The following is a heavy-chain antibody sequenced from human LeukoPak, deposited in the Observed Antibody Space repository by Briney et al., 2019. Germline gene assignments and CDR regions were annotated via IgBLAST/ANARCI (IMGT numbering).Heavy chain of an antibody. Sequence: GGSLRLSCAASGFTFSSYAMSWVRQAPGKGLEWVSAISGSGGSTYYADSVKGRFTISRDNSKNTLYLQMNSLRAEDTAVYYCARAGYSSSWYAQENDYWGQGTLVTVSS. CDR1: GFTFSSYA. CDR3: ARAGYSSSWYAQENDY. J-gene: IGHJ4*02. CDR2: ISGSGGST. V-gene: IGHV3-23*01. D-gene: IGHD6-13*01.